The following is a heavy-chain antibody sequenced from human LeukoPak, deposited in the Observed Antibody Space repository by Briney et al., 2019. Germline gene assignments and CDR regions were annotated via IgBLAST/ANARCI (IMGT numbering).Heavy chain of an antibody. CDR2: ISSGTYI. CDR1: GFTFSRFE. J-gene: IGHJ4*02. Sequence: GGSLRLSCVASGFTFSRFEMNWVRQAPGKGLEWISHISSGTYIAYADSVKGRFTISRDNAKNSLYLQMNSLRAEDTAVYYCTREQDREAAATVIGDSWGQGTLVTVSS. CDR3: TREQDREAAATVIGDS. D-gene: IGHD2-15*01. V-gene: IGHV3-48*03.